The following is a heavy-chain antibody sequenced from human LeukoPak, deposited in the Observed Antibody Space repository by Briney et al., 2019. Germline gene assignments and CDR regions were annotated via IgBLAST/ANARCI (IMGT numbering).Heavy chain of an antibody. CDR2: INRSGST. J-gene: IGHJ6*02. CDR1: GGSFSGYY. CDR3: ARGRAVTFSRNYYYYGMDV. D-gene: IGHD4-17*01. Sequence: SETLSLTCAVYGGSFSGYYWSWIRQPPGKGLEWIGEINRSGSTNYNPSLKSRVTISVDTSKNQFSLKLSSVTAADTAVYYCARGRAVTFSRNYYYYGMDVWGQGTTVTVSS. V-gene: IGHV4-34*01.